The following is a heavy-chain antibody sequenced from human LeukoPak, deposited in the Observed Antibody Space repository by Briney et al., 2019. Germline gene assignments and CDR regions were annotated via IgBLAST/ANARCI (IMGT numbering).Heavy chain of an antibody. Sequence: GGSLRLSCAASGFTVSSNYMSWVRQAPGKGLEWVSVIYSGGSTYYADSVKGRFTISRDNSKNTLYLQMNSLRAEDTAVYYCARAKIVVVVAAWTGPYDPWGQGTLVTVSS. CDR3: ARAKIVVVVAAWTGPYDP. D-gene: IGHD2-15*01. CDR1: GFTVSSNY. CDR2: IYSGGST. J-gene: IGHJ5*02. V-gene: IGHV3-66*01.